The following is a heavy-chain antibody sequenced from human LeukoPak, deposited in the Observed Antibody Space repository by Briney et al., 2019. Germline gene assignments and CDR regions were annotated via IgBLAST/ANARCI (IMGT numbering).Heavy chain of an antibody. CDR3: AKGRNEDGDAALNY. J-gene: IGHJ4*02. V-gene: IGHV3-74*01. CDR1: GFTFSRSW. D-gene: IGHD4-17*01. CDR2: IKSDETST. Sequence: PGGSLRLSCAASGFTFSRSWMHWVRQAPGEGLVWVSRIKSDETSTTYADSVKGRFTISRDNSKNTLYLQMNTLRAEDTAAYHCAKGRNEDGDAALNYWGQGTLVTVSS.